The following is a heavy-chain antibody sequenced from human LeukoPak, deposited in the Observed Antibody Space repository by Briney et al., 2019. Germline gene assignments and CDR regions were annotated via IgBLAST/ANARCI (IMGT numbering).Heavy chain of an antibody. CDR2: ISPSGTS. J-gene: IGHJ4*02. V-gene: IGHV4-34*01. Sequence: PSETLSLTCSVSGGSFRDHYWSWIRQPPGEGLEWIAEISPSGTSSYNPSLRSRVTVSVDSSRNQLSLELTSVTAADTAVYYCATDRATQYFDYWGQGTLVSVSS. CDR3: ATDRATQYFDY. CDR1: GGSFRDHY. D-gene: IGHD2-15*01.